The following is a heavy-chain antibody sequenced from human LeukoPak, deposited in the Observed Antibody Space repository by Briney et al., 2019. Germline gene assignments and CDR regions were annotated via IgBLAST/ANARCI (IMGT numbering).Heavy chain of an antibody. CDR1: GFIFSNAW. D-gene: IGHD6-13*01. CDR2: ISYDGSNK. J-gene: IGHJ4*02. CDR3: AKDRIAASGLSYYFDY. V-gene: IGHV3-30*18. Sequence: PGGSLRLSCAASGFIFSNAWMSWVRQAPGKGLEWVTLISYDGSNKYYVDSMKGRFTISRDNSKNTLYLQMNSLRAEDTAVYYCAKDRIAASGLSYYFDYWGQGTLVTVSS.